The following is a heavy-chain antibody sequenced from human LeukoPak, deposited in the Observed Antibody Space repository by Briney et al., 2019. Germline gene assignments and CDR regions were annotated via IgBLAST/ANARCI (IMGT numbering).Heavy chain of an antibody. CDR2: ISAYNGDT. D-gene: IGHD6-19*01. J-gene: IGHJ4*02. CDR3: ARVGSPDSENSGWKLFFDY. Sequence: GASVKVSCKASGYRFSNYGTTWVRQAPGQGLECMGWISAYNGDTNYAQSFQGRLTMTTDTSTNTAYMELRSLRSDDTAVYYCARVGSPDSENSGWKLFFDYWGQGTLVTVSS. CDR1: GYRFSNYG. V-gene: IGHV1-18*01.